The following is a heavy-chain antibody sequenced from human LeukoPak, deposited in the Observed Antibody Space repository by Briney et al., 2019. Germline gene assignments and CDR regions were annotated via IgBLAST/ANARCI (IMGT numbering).Heavy chain of an antibody. CDR2: TSSSGSST. D-gene: IGHD6-13*01. V-gene: IGHV3-23*01. J-gene: IGHJ4*02. Sequence: GGSLRLSCAASGFAFSGYGMSWVRQAAGKGLEWVSGTSSSGSSTYYADSVKGRFTISRDNSKNTLYLQMNSLRGEDTAIYFCSKGPEYSSTWKVFHFWGQGTLVTVSS. CDR3: SKGPEYSSTWKVFHF. CDR1: GFAFSGYG.